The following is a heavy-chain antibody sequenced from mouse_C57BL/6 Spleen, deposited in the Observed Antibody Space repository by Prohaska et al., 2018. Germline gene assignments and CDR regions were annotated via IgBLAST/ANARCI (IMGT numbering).Heavy chain of an antibody. CDR2: ITHSAET. V-gene: IGHV12-3*01. Sequence: QMQLQESGPGLVKPSQSLFLTCSITGFPITSGYYWIWIRQSPGKPLEWMAYITHSAETFYNPSLQSPISITRETSKNQFFLQLNSVTTEDTAMYYCAGDSNGYWYFDVWGTGTTVTVSS. CDR1: GFPITSGYY. CDR3: AGDSNGYWYFDV. J-gene: IGHJ1*03. D-gene: IGHD1-1*02.